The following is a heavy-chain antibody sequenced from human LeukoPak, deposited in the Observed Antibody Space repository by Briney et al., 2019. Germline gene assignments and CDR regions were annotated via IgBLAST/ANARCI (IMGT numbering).Heavy chain of an antibody. V-gene: IGHV4-34*01. CDR1: GGSFSGYY. CDR2: INHSGST. D-gene: IGHD4-23*01. CDR3: ARGYGGRGDAFDI. J-gene: IGHJ3*02. Sequence: SETLSLTCAVYGGSFSGYYWSWIRQPPGKGLEWIGEINHSGSTNYNPSLKSRVTISVDTSKNQFSLKLSSVTAADTAVYYCARGYGGRGDAFDIWGQGTMVTVSS.